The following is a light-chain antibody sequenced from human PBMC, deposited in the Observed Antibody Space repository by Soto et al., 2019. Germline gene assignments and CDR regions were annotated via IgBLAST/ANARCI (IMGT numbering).Light chain of an antibody. V-gene: IGKV1-5*01. CDR3: QQLNSYPST. Sequence: DIQMTQSPSTLSASVGDRVTITCRASQSISGLLAWYQQKPGKAPKLLIYGASTLQSGVPSRFSGNESGTDYTLTISSLQPEDFAAYYCQQLNSYPSTFGQGTRLEIK. CDR1: QSISGL. CDR2: GAS. J-gene: IGKJ5*01.